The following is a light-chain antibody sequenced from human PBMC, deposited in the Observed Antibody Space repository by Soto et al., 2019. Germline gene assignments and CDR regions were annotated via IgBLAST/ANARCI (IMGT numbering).Light chain of an antibody. Sequence: DIQMTQSPSSLSASVGDRVTITCRASHNIDIYLNWYQQKPGKAPNLLIHTASTVHSGVPSRFSGSGSGTDFTLTIASLQPEDFGTYYCQQSYSSVRTFGQGTKAE. V-gene: IGKV1-39*01. CDR1: HNIDIY. CDR2: TAS. CDR3: QQSYSSVRT. J-gene: IGKJ1*01.